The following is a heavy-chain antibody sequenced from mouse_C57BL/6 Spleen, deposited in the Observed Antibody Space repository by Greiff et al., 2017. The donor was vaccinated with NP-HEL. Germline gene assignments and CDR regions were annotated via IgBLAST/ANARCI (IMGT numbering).Heavy chain of an antibody. J-gene: IGHJ4*01. CDR2: IHPNSGST. V-gene: IGHV1-64*01. CDR1: GYTFTSYW. Sequence: QVQLQQPGAELVKPGASVKLSCKASGYTFTSYWMHWVKQRPGQGLEWIGMIHPNSGSTNYNEKFKSKATLTVDKSSSTAYMQLSSLTSEDSAVYYCARSLYSNYNYAMDYWGQGTSVTVSS. CDR3: ARSLYSNYNYAMDY. D-gene: IGHD2-5*01.